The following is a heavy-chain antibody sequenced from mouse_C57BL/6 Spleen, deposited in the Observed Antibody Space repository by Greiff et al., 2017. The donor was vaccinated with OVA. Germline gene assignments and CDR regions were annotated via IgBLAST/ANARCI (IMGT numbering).Heavy chain of an antibody. J-gene: IGHJ2*01. CDR1: GYTFTDYY. CDR3: AREGTAQATDYFDY. CDR2: IYPGSGNT. D-gene: IGHD3-2*02. Sequence: QVQLQQSGAELVRPGASVKLSCKASGYTFTDYYINWVKQRPGQGLEWIARIYPGSGNTYYNEKFKGKATLTAEKSSSTAYMQLSSLTSEDSAVYFCAREGTAQATDYFDYWGQGTTLTVSS. V-gene: IGHV1-76*01.